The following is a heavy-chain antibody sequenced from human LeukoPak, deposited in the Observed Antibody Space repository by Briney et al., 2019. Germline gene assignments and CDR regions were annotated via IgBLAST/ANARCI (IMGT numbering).Heavy chain of an antibody. CDR1: GFTFSSYE. CDR2: ISSSGSTI. D-gene: IGHD3-22*01. V-gene: IGHV3-48*03. CDR3: ARDSVWYDSSNGMDV. J-gene: IGHJ6*02. Sequence: GGSLRLSCAASGFTFSSYEMKWVRQVPGEGLEWVSYISSSGSTIYYADSVQGRFTISRDNAKNSLYLQMNSLRAEDTAVYYCARDSVWYDSSNGMDVWGQGTTVTVSS.